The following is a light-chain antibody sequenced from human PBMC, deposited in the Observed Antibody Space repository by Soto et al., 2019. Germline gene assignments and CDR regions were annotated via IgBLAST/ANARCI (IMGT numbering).Light chain of an antibody. CDR3: QHYNNWPRT. J-gene: IGKJ3*01. V-gene: IGKV3-15*01. Sequence: EIVMTRSPATLSVSPGERATLSCRASQSVSSKLGWYQQKPGQAPRLLIYGASIRATGIPARFSGSGSGTESTLTISSLQSEDFAVYYCQHYNNWPRTFGPGTKVDIK. CDR1: QSVSSK. CDR2: GAS.